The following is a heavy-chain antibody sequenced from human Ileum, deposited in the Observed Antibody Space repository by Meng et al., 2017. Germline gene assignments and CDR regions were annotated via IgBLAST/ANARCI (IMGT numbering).Heavy chain of an antibody. V-gene: IGHV1-24*01. Sequence: ASVKVSCKVSGYTLTDLSMLWVRQAPGKGLEWMGFFDPEDGETIYAQNFQGRVTMTEDTSTDTAYMELSSLRSEDTAVYYCTTGPTFYHGPPHWGQGTLVTVSS. CDR1: GYTLTDLS. D-gene: IGHD3-10*01. CDR3: TTGPTFYHGPPH. CDR2: FDPEDGET. J-gene: IGHJ4*02.